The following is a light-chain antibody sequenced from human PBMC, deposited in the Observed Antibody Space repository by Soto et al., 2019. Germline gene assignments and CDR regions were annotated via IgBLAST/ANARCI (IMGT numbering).Light chain of an antibody. Sequence: EIVLTQSPGTLSLSPGERATLSCRASQSVSSNYLAWYQQKPGQAPRLLIYGASSRATGIPDRFSGSESGTDFTLTISRLEPEDVAVYYCQQYGSSPPGLTFGGGTKVEIK. CDR2: GAS. CDR1: QSVSSNY. CDR3: QQYGSSPPGLT. V-gene: IGKV3-20*01. J-gene: IGKJ4*01.